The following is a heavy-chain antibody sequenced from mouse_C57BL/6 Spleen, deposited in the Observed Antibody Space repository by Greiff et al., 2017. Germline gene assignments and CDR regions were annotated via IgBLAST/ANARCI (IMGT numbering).Heavy chain of an antibody. Sequence: QVQLQQPGAELVRPGTSVKLSCKASGYTFTSYWMHWVKQRPGQGLEWIGVIDPSDSYTSYNQKFKGKGTLTVDTSSSTAYMQLSSLTSEDSAVYYCARQDYYGSSGGYAMDYWGQGTSVTVSS. CDR3: ARQDYYGSSGGYAMDY. CDR1: GYTFTSYW. J-gene: IGHJ4*01. D-gene: IGHD1-1*01. CDR2: IDPSDSYT. V-gene: IGHV1-59*01.